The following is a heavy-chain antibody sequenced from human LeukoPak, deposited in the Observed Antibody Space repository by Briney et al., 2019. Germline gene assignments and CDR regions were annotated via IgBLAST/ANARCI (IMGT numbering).Heavy chain of an antibody. J-gene: IGHJ6*02. Sequence: GGSLRLSCAASGFTFRYYWMNWVRQAPGKGLEWVANIKQDGSEKYYVDSVKGRFIISRDNAKNSLYLQINSLRAEDTAVYYCARGAYGDYPGVWGQGTMVTVSS. CDR1: GFTFRYYW. CDR3: ARGAYGDYPGV. CDR2: IKQDGSEK. V-gene: IGHV3-7*05. D-gene: IGHD4-17*01.